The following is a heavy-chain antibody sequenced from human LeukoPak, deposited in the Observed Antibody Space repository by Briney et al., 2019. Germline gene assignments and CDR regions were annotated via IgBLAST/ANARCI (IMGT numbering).Heavy chain of an antibody. D-gene: IGHD3-22*01. CDR1: GFTFSSYA. V-gene: IGHV3-30-3*01. J-gene: IGHJ4*02. CDR3: ARDYDSSGYSDY. CDR2: ISYDGSNK. Sequence: GGSLRLSCAASGFTFSSYAMHWVRQAPGKGLEWVAVISYDGSNKKYTDSAKGRFTISRDNAKNTLYLQMNSLRVEDTAVYYCARDYDSSGYSDYWGQGTLVTVSS.